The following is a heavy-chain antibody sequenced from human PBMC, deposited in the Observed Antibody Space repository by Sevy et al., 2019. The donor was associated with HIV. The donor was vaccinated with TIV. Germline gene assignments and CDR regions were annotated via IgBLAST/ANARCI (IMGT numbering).Heavy chain of an antibody. CDR3: ARDMPSPGRIAAAGTCLDY. D-gene: IGHD6-13*01. CDR2: ISYDGSNK. Sequence: GGSLRLSCAASGFTFSSYAMHWVRQAPGKGLEWVAVISYDGSNKYYADSVKGRFTISRDNSKNTLYLQMNSLRAEDTAVYYCARDMPSPGRIAAAGTCLDYWGPGTLVTVSS. V-gene: IGHV3-30-3*01. CDR1: GFTFSSYA. J-gene: IGHJ4*02.